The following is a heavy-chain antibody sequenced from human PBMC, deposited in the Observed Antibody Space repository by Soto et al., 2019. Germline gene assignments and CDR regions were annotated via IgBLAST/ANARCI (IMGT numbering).Heavy chain of an antibody. D-gene: IGHD1-26*01. J-gene: IGHJ5*02. CDR1: GFTFKDYY. Sequence: PGVAPALSCSASGFTFKDYYMTWVRQTPEKGLEWISSITSSGGNAYYAASVKGRVTISRDNAHNSLYLQMSGLRADDTALYYCSSDMYTYYVYEFDLWGQGNLVTASS. CDR2: ITSSGGNA. CDR3: SSDMYTYYVYEFDL. V-gene: IGHV3-11*01.